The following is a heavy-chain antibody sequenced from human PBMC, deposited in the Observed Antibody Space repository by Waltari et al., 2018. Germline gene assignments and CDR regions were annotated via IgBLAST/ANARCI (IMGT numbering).Heavy chain of an antibody. V-gene: IGHV4-34*01. Sequence: QLQLQQWGAALFTPSETLSLTCAVYGGSLSGTSSTWIRQPPGKGLEWIGEINHSGSTNYNPSLKSRITISVDTSKSQFSLKLSSVTAADTAVYYCARDRGLRRLSTFEIWGQGTMVTVSS. D-gene: IGHD3-16*02. CDR3: ARDRGLRRLSTFEI. J-gene: IGHJ3*02. CDR2: INHSGST. CDR1: GGSLSGTS.